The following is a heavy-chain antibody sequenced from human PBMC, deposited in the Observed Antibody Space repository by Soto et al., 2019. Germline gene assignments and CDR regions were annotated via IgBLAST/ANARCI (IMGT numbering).Heavy chain of an antibody. V-gene: IGHV3-30*18. D-gene: IGHD6-13*01. Sequence: GGSLRLSCAASGFTFSSYGMHWVRQAPGKGLEWVAVISYDGSNKYYADSVKGRFTISRDNSKNTLYLQMNSLRAEDTAVYYCAKDWGIAAAGTSYYYGMDVWGQGTTVTVSS. CDR1: GFTFSSYG. J-gene: IGHJ6*02. CDR2: ISYDGSNK. CDR3: AKDWGIAAAGTSYYYGMDV.